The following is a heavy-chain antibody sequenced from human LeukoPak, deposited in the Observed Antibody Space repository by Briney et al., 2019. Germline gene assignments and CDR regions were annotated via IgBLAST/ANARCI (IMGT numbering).Heavy chain of an antibody. CDR2: IFPRDSDI. CDR3: ARPYFGDDTFDF. V-gene: IGHV5-51*01. J-gene: IGHJ3*01. D-gene: IGHD4/OR15-4a*01. CDR1: GYTFINYW. Sequence: GESLKISCKASGYTFINYWIGWVRQMPGNGLEWVGIIFPRDSDIRYSPSFQGQVTISADKSISTAYLQWSSLKASDTAMYYCARPYFGDDTFDFWGQGTMVTVSS.